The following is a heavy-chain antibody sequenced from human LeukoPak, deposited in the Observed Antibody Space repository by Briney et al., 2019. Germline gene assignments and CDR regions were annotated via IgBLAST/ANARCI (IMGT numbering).Heavy chain of an antibody. D-gene: IGHD3-22*01. CDR1: GYTFTGYY. CDR3: ARDPSRESSGYYYVDGMDV. Sequence: GASVKVSCKASGYTFTGYYMHWVRQAPGQGLEWMGWINPNSGGTNYAQKFQGRVTMTRDTSISTAYMELSRLRSDDTAVYYCARDPSRESSGYYYVDGMDVWGQGTTVTVSS. J-gene: IGHJ6*02. CDR2: INPNSGGT. V-gene: IGHV1-2*02.